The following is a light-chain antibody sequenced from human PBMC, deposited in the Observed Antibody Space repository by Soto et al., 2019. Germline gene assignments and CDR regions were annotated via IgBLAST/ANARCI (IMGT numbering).Light chain of an antibody. J-gene: IGKJ1*01. CDR3: KQYVSSRGP. CDR1: QSVSSSY. CDR2: GAS. Sequence: EIVLTQSPGTLSLSPGERATLSCRASQSVSSSYLAWYQQKPGQAPRLLIYGASSKATGIPDRFRGRGSGTDFSLTISRLEPKDFAVYYCKQYVSSRGPFAQGTKV. V-gene: IGKV3-20*01.